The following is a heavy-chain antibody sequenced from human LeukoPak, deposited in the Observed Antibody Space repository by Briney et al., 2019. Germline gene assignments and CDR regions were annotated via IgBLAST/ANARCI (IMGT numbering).Heavy chain of an antibody. CDR1: GFTFTSSA. CDR2: IVVGSGNT. CDR3: AADNCGGDCPPYY. J-gene: IGHJ4*02. Sequence: SVKVSCKASGFTFTSSAVQWVRQARGQRLEWIGWIVVGSGNTNFAQKFQERVTITRDMSTSTAYMELSSLRSEDTAVYYCAADNCGGDCPPYYWGQGTLVTVSS. V-gene: IGHV1-58*01. D-gene: IGHD2-21*01.